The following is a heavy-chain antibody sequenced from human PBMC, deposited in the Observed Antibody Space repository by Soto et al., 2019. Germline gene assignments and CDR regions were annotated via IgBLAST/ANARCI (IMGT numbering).Heavy chain of an antibody. D-gene: IGHD4-17*01. V-gene: IGHV3-64*01. CDR1: GFTFSSYA. J-gene: IGHJ4*02. CDR2: ISSNGGST. CDR3: ARVPGRNYGDYKFDY. Sequence: EVQLVESGGGLVQPGGSLRLSCAASGFTFSSYAMHWVRQAPGKGLEYVSAISSNGGSTYYANSVKGRFTISRDNSKNTLYLQMGSLRAEDMAVYYCARVPGRNYGDYKFDYWGQGTLVTVSS.